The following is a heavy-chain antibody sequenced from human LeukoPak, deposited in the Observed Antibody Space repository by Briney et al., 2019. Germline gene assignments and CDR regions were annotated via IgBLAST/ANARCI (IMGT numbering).Heavy chain of an antibody. J-gene: IGHJ4*02. V-gene: IGHV1-8*01. CDR1: GDTFTSYD. Sequence: ASVKVSCKASGDTFTSYDINWVRQATGQGLEWMGWMNPNSGNTGYAKKFQGRVTMTRHTSISTAYMELSSLRSEDTAVYYCERVTYDSSRYHPMGHWGQGNLVTVSS. CDR2: MNPNSGNT. D-gene: IGHD3-22*01. CDR3: ERVTYDSSRYHPMGH.